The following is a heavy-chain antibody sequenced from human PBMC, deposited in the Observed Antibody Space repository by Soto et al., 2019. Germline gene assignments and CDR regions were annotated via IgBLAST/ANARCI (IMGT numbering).Heavy chain of an antibody. CDR3: ASDLRQWTHYYGMHV. D-gene: IGHD6-19*01. V-gene: IGHV4-39*01. CDR1: GGSIGSSSYY. Sequence: SETLSLTCTVSGGSIGSSSYYWGWIRQPPGKGLEWIGSIYYSGSTYYNPSLKSRVTISVDTSRNQFSLKLSSVTAADTAVYYCASDLRQWTHYYGMHVWGQGTMVTVSS. J-gene: IGHJ6*02. CDR2: IYYSGST.